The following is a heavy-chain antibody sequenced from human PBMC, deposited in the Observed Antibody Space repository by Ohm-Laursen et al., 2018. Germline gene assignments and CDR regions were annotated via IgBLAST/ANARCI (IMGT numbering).Heavy chain of an antibody. V-gene: IGHV3-15*01. CDR1: GFTFSNAW. D-gene: IGHD1-26*01. CDR3: TTDGVKVWEPLGV. J-gene: IGHJ4*02. Sequence: SLRLSCAASGFTFSNAWMSWVRQAPGKGLEWVGRIKSKTDGGTTDYAAPVKGRFTISRDDSNNTLYLQMNSLKTEDTAVYYCTTDGVKVWEPLGVWGQGTLVTVSA. CDR2: IKSKTDGGTT.